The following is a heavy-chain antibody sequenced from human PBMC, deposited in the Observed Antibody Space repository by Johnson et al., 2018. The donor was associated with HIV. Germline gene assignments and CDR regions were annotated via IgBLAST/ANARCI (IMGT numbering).Heavy chain of an antibody. CDR2: IYSGGST. CDR1: GFRVGSNY. CDR3: TAHFRVDAFDI. J-gene: IGHJ3*02. V-gene: IGHV3-53*01. D-gene: IGHD3-3*02. Sequence: VQLVESGGALIQPGGYLRLSFAASGFRVGSNYMSWVRQAPGKGREWVSVIYSGGSTYYADSVKGRFTISRDNSKNTLYLQLNSLRVEDTAVYYCTAHFRVDAFDIWGQGTMVTVSS.